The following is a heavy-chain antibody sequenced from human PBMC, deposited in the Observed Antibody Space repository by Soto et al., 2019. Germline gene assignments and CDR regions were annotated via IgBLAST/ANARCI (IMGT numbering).Heavy chain of an antibody. J-gene: IGHJ5*01. V-gene: IGHV1-18*01. CDR3: ARAGYSSGCYLFDS. D-gene: IGHD6-19*01. CDR1: GYTFTSYG. Sequence: ASVKVSCKASGYTFTSYGISWVRQAPGQGLEWMGWISAYNGNTNYAQKLQGRVTMTTDTSTSTAYMELRGLRSDDTAVYYCARAGYSSGCYLFDSWGQGTLVTVSS. CDR2: ISAYNGNT.